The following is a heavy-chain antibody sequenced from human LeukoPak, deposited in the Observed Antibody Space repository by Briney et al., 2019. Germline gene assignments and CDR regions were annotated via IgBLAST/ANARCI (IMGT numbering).Heavy chain of an antibody. CDR1: GYSFTSYW. CDR2: IDPSDSYT. CDR3: ARRREDSSSWSSTDY. J-gene: IGHJ4*02. D-gene: IGHD6-13*01. V-gene: IGHV5-10-1*01. Sequence: PGESLRISCKGSGYSFTSYWISWVRQMPGKGLEWMGRIDPSDSYTNYSPSFQGHVTISADKSISTAYLQWSSLKASDTAMYYCARRREDSSSWSSTDYWGQGTLVTVSS.